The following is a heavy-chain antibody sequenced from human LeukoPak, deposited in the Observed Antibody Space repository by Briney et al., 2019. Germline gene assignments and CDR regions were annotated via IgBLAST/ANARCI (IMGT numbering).Heavy chain of an antibody. CDR2: IYYSGST. D-gene: IGHD3-10*01. J-gene: IGHJ3*02. V-gene: IGHV4-30-4*08. CDR3: ARDSVPSDAFDI. Sequence: SETLSLTCTVSGGSISSGDYYWSWIRQPPGKGLEWIGYIYYSGSTYYNPSLKSRVTISVDTSKNQFSLKLSSVTAADTAVYYCARDSVPSDAFDIWGQGTMVTVSS. CDR1: GGSISSGDYY.